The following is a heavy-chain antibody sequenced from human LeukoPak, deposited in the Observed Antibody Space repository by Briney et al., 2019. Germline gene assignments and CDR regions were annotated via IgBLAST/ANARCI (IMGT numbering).Heavy chain of an antibody. Sequence: GGSLRLSCAASGFTFSSYGMHWVRQAPGKGLEWVAVISYDGSNKYYADSVKGRFTISRDNSKNTLCLQMNSLRAEDTAVYYCAKLSGYDSSGFRDYWGQGTLVTVSS. D-gene: IGHD3-22*01. J-gene: IGHJ4*02. CDR1: GFTFSSYG. V-gene: IGHV3-30*18. CDR2: ISYDGSNK. CDR3: AKLSGYDSSGFRDY.